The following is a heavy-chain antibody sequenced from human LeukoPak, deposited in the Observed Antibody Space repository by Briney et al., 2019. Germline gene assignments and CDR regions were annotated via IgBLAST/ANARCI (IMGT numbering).Heavy chain of an antibody. D-gene: IGHD1-14*01. J-gene: IGHJ6*04. CDR3: ARDRRYPTLWEPRCRMDV. CDR1: GYTFTSYG. CDR2: ISAYNGNT. V-gene: IGHV1-18*01. Sequence: ASVKVSCKASGYTFTSYGISWVRQAPGQGLEWMGWISAYNGNTNYAQKLQGRVTMTTDTSTSTAYMELRSLRSDDTAVYYCARDRRYPTLWEPRCRMDVWGKGTTVTVSS.